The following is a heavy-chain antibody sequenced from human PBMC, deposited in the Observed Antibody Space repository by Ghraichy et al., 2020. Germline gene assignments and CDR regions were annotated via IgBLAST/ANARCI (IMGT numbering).Heavy chain of an antibody. V-gene: IGHV3-30*04. CDR2: ISYDGSNK. D-gene: IGHD2-2*01. Sequence: GGSLRLSCAASGFTFSSYAMHWVRQAPGKGLEWVAVISYDGSNKYYTDSVKGRFTISRDNSKNTLYLQMNSLRAEDTAVYYCARGGGGYCSSTSWYPPCYSMDVWGKGTTVTVSS. CDR1: GFTFSSYA. J-gene: IGHJ6*03. CDR3: ARGGGGYCSSTSWYPPCYSMDV.